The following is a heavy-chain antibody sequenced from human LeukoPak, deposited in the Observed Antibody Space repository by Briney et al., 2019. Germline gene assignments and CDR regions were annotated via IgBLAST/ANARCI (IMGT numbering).Heavy chain of an antibody. D-gene: IGHD2-2*01. V-gene: IGHV1-69*05. J-gene: IGHJ4*02. CDR2: IIPIFGTA. CDR1: GGTFSSYA. Sequence: SVKVSCKASGGTFSSYAISWVRQAPGQGLEWMGGIIPIFGTANYAQKFQGRVTITTDESTSTAYMELSSLRSEDTAVYYCAGGAVVPAATYFDYWGQGTLVTVSS. CDR3: AGGAVVPAATYFDY.